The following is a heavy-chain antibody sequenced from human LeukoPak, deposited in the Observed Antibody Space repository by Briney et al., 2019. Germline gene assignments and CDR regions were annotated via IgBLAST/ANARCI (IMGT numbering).Heavy chain of an antibody. D-gene: IGHD6-13*01. Sequence: SSETLSLTCTVSGGSISSSSYYWGWIRQPPGKGLEWIGSIYYSGSTYYNPSLKSRVTISVDTSKNRSSLKLSSVTAADTAVYYCARDSSSWQRYFDYWGQGTLVTVSS. CDR1: GGSISSSSYY. J-gene: IGHJ4*02. V-gene: IGHV4-39*02. CDR2: IYYSGST. CDR3: ARDSSSWQRYFDY.